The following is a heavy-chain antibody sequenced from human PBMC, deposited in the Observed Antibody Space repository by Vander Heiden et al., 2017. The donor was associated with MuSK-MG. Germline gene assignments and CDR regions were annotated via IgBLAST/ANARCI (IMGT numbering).Heavy chain of an antibody. CDR2: INHSGST. D-gene: IGHD3-22*01. V-gene: IGHV4-34*01. J-gene: IGHJ6*02. CDR1: GGSFSGYY. CDR3: ARGSRWYYDSSGYPPNYYYYGMDV. Sequence: QVQLQQWGAGLLKPSETLSLTCAVYGGSFSGYYWSWIRQPPGKGLEWIGEINHSGSTNYNPSLKSRVTISVDTSKNQFSLKLSSVTAADTAVYYCARGSRWYYDSSGYPPNYYYYGMDVWGQGTTVTVSS.